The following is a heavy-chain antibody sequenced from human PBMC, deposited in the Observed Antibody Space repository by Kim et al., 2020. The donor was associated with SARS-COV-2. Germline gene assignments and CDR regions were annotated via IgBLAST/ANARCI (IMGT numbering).Heavy chain of an antibody. CDR3: ATDLDYGDYSLDY. CDR2: FDPEDGET. J-gene: IGHJ4*02. D-gene: IGHD4-17*01. V-gene: IGHV1-24*01. CDR1: GYALTELS. Sequence: ASVKVSCKVSGYALTELSMHWVRQAPGKGLEWMGGFDPEDGETIYAQKFQGRVTMTEDTSTDTAYMELSSLRSEDTAVYYCATDLDYGDYSLDYWGQGTLVTVSS.